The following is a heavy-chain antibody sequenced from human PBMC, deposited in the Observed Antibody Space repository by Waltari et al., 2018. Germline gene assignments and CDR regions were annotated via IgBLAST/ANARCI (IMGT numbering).Heavy chain of an antibody. V-gene: IGHV4-4*02. Sequence: QLQESGPGLVKPSGTLSLICAVPGYSMSSTHWWSWVRQPPGKGLEWIGQVHGSGKTNYNPSFASRVTVSLDTSTYHIALKVTSATAADTALYYCARDRGKGLYLDTWGRGILVTVSP. CDR2: VHGSGKT. J-gene: IGHJ4*02. CDR1: GYSMSSTHW. CDR3: ARDRGKGLYLDT. D-gene: IGHD2-15*01.